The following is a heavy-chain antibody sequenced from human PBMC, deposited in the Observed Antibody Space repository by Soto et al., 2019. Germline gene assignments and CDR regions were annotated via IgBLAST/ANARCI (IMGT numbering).Heavy chain of an antibody. Sequence: PSGTLSLTCAVSGDTISTGEYSWAWIRQPPGKALEWIGHTYHSGNPYYNPSLKSRVIISVDRSKNQFSLKLSSVTAADTAVYYCARVFSGSYSDYWGQGTLVTVS. D-gene: IGHD1-26*01. CDR2: TYHSGNP. CDR1: GDTISTGEYS. CDR3: ARVFSGSYSDY. J-gene: IGHJ4*02. V-gene: IGHV4-30-2*01.